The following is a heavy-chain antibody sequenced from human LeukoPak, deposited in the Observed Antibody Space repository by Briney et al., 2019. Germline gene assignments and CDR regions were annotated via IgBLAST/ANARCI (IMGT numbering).Heavy chain of an antibody. D-gene: IGHD6-13*01. Sequence: PGGSLRLSCAASGFTFSSYSMNWVRQAPGKGLEWVSSISSSSSYIYYADSVKGRFTISRDNAKNSLYLQMNSLRAEDTAVYYCARVYSSSWPNYYYYYGMDVWGQGTTVTVSS. V-gene: IGHV3-21*01. CDR1: GFTFSSYS. CDR3: ARVYSSSWPNYYYYYGMDV. J-gene: IGHJ6*02. CDR2: ISSSSSYI.